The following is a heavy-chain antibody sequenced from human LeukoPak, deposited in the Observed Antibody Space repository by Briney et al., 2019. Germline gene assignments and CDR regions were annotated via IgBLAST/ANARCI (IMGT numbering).Heavy chain of an antibody. D-gene: IGHD2/OR15-2a*01. CDR1: GGSISSGDYY. V-gene: IGHV4-30-4*08. CDR2: IYYSGST. CDR3: ARFSFYGYHGDY. J-gene: IGHJ4*02. Sequence: SETLSLTCTVSGGSISSGDYYWSWIRQPPGKGLEWIGYIYYSGSTYYNPSLKSRVTISVDTSKNQFSLKLSSVTAADTAVYYCARFSFYGYHGDYWGQGTLVTVSS.